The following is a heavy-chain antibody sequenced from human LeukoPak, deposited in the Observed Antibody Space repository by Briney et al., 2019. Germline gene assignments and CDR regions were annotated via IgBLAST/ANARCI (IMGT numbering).Heavy chain of an antibody. V-gene: IGHV3-7*01. CDR2: IKQDGSEK. CDR1: GFTFSSYW. CDR3: ARDRRDTLWFGMVVRYYYYMDV. Sequence: GGSLRLSYAASGFTFSSYWMSWVRQAPGKGLEWVANIKQDGSEKYYVDSVKGRFTISRDNAKNSLYLQMNSLRAEDTAVYYCARDRRDTLWFGMVVRYYYYMDVWGKGTTVTVSS. D-gene: IGHD3-10*01. J-gene: IGHJ6*03.